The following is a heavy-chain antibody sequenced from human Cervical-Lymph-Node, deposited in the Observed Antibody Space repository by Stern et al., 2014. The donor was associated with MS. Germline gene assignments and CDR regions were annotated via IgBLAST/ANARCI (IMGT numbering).Heavy chain of an antibody. J-gene: IGHJ6*02. CDR2: INPSGGST. CDR3: AREVAGHRLGMMDV. Sequence: VQLVESGAEVKKPGASVKVSCKASGYTFTNYYIHWVRQAPGQGLEGMGIINPSGGSTSYAQKFQGRVTMTRDTTTSTVYMELSSLRSEDTAVYYCAREVAGHRLGMMDVWGQGTTVTVSS. V-gene: IGHV1-46*01. D-gene: IGHD6-19*01. CDR1: GYTFTNYY.